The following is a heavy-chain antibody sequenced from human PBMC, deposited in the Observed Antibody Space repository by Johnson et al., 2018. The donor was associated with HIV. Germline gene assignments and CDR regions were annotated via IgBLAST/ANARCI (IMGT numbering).Heavy chain of an antibody. V-gene: IGHV3-30*03. CDR1: GFTVSSNY. Sequence: QEKLVESGGGVVQPGGSLRLSCAASGFTVSSNYMSWVRQAPGKGLEWVAVISYDGSNKYYADSVKGRFTISRENAKNTLHLQMNSLRAEDTAVYYCARKGMRRSIAAAGADAFDIWGQGTMVTVSS. J-gene: IGHJ3*02. CDR3: ARKGMRRSIAAAGADAFDI. D-gene: IGHD6-13*01. CDR2: ISYDGSNK.